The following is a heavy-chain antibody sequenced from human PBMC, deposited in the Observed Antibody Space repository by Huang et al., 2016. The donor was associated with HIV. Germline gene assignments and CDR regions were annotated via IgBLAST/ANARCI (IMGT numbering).Heavy chain of an antibody. CDR1: GFSISSYW. Sequence: EVQLVESGGGLVQPGGSLRLSCAASGFSISSYWMHWVRQAPGKGLVWFSRINSDGSSTSYADSVKGRFTISRDNAKDTLYLQMNSRRAEDTAVYYCARGPRIQSWLNFFDYWGQGTLVSVSS. V-gene: IGHV3-74*01. D-gene: IGHD3-22*01. CDR2: INSDGSST. J-gene: IGHJ4*02. CDR3: ARGPRIQSWLNFFDY.